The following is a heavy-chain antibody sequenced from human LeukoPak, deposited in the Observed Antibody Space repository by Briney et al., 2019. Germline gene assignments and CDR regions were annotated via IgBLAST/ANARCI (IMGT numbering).Heavy chain of an antibody. CDR3: VRDRDIRVVPGHYDAFDL. V-gene: IGHV3-7*01. D-gene: IGHD2-2*01. Sequence: GGSLRLSCAASGFTFSSSWMTWVRQAPGKGLEWVAIIKPDGSDKYYMDSVKGRFTISRDNAKNSLFLQMNSLRAEDTAVYYCVRDRDIRVVPGHYDAFDLWGRGTMVTVSS. CDR1: GFTFSSSW. CDR2: IKPDGSDK. J-gene: IGHJ3*01.